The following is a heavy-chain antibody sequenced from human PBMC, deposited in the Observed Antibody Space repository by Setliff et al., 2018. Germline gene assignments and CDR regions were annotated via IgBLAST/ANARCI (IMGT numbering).Heavy chain of an antibody. D-gene: IGHD4-17*01. CDR1: GASFPGYY. Sequence: LSLTCTVYGASFPGYYWSWFRQVPGKGLEWIAEIGHSDMPHYNTSLKSRVTISADTSKSEFSLRLNSVTAADSAVYYCARHGGWYFDLWGRGTLVTVSS. V-gene: IGHV4-34*01. J-gene: IGHJ2*01. CDR2: IGHSDMP. CDR3: ARHGGWYFDL.